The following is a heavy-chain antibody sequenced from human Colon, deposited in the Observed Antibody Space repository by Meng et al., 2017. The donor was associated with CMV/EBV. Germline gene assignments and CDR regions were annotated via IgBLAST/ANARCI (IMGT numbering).Heavy chain of an antibody. CDR2: IRAKTGNP. V-gene: IGHV7-4-1*02. J-gene: IGHJ4*02. Sequence: KASGNTVNRYNIDWMRQAHGQWLEWMGYIRAKTGNPAYVQGFTGRFVFSLDTSDGAAYLQISSLKAEDTAVYYCATGSVAADGKGYWGQGTLVTVSS. CDR3: ATGSVAADGKGY. D-gene: IGHD6-13*01. CDR1: GNTVNRYN.